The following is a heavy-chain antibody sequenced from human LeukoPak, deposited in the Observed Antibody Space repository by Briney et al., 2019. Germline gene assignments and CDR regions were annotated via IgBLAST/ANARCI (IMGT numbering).Heavy chain of an antibody. D-gene: IGHD6-19*01. J-gene: IGHJ4*02. V-gene: IGHV4-39*07. CDR1: GDSISRNDYC. CDR3: AKYGNSGWVIDY. Sequence: PSETLSLTCTVSGDSISRNDYCWGWIRRPPGKGLAWIGSVYYSGTTYYNPSLKSRVTISVDTSKNQFSLKLSSVTAADTAVYFCAKYGNSGWVIDYWGQGTLVTVSS. CDR2: VYYSGTT.